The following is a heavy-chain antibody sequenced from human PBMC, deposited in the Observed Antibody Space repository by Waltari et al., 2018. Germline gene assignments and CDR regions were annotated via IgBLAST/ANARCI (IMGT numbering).Heavy chain of an antibody. CDR3: AGDGSSSAFHS. D-gene: IGHD6-19*01. CDR2: ISRSGNYI. CDR1: GVTPITFN. Sequence: DVQLVESGVGLVKSGWSMRLACASSGVTPITFNMNWVRQPPGKGLEWVSTISRSGNYIYYADSVKGRFTISRDNAKNSLFLHMNSLRGDDTAVYFCAGDGSSSAFHSWGQGTLVTVSS. V-gene: IGHV3-21*02. J-gene: IGHJ1*01.